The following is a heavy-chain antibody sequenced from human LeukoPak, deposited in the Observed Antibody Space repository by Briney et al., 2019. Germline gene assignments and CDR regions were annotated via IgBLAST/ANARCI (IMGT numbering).Heavy chain of an antibody. V-gene: IGHV4-61*02. Sequence: PSQTLSLTCTVSGGSISSGSYSWSWVRQPAGKGLKWIGRIYTSGSTTYNPSLKSRVTISVDTSKNQFSLKLSSVTAADTAVYYCARVVGYCTNGVCSTGYFQHWGQGALVTVSS. D-gene: IGHD2-8*01. J-gene: IGHJ1*01. CDR3: ARVVGYCTNGVCSTGYFQH. CDR2: IYTSGST. CDR1: GGSISSGSYS.